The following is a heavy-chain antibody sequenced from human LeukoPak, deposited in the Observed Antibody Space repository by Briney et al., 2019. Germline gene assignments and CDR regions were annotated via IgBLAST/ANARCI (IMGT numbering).Heavy chain of an antibody. CDR2: IFYSGST. J-gene: IGHJ1*01. D-gene: IGHD6-19*01. CDR1: GGSISTSNYY. V-gene: IGHV4-39*07. Sequence: PSETLSLTCTVSGGSISTSNYYWGWIRQPPGKGLEWIGNIFYSGSTYYNPSLKSRVTISVDTSKNQFSLKLSSVTAADTAVYYCARASRYSSGWYSWDGGYFQHWGQGTLVTVSS. CDR3: ARASRYSSGWYSWDGGYFQH.